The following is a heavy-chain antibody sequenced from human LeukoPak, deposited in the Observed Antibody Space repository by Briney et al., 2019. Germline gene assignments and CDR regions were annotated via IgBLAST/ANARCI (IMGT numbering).Heavy chain of an antibody. CDR3: VREREKQWLF. V-gene: IGHV4-39*07. CDR1: GGFISSSSYY. D-gene: IGHD6-19*01. Sequence: SETLSLTCTVSGGFISSSSYYWGWIRQPAGRGLEWIGSIYYSGSTYYNPSLKSRVTLSVDTSKNQFSLKLNSVTAADTAVYYCVREREKQWLFWDQGTLVPVSS. CDR2: IYYSGST. J-gene: IGHJ4*02.